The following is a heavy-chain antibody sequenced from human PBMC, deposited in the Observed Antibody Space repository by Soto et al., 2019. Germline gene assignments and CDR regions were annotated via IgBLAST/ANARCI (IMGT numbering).Heavy chain of an antibody. V-gene: IGHV3-23*01. D-gene: IGHD2-15*01. J-gene: IGHJ5*02. CDR1: GFTFSSYA. Sequence: EVQLLESGGGLVQPGGSLRLSCAASGFTFSSYAMIWVRQAPGKGLEWISDISGSGGNTHYADSVKGRFTISRDNSNNLLYLQMTSLRAEETAIYDCAKWAVVAGRGWFDPWGQGSLVTVFS. CDR2: ISGSGGNT. CDR3: AKWAVVAGRGWFDP.